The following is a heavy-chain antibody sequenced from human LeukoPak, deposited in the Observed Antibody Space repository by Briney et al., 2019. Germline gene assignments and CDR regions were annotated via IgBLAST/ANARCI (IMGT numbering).Heavy chain of an antibody. Sequence: GASVKVSFKASGGTFSSYAISWVRQAPGQGLEWMGGIIPIFGTANYAQKFQGRVTITADKSTSTAYMELSSLRSEDTAVYYCARALKYYDILTGSNWFDPWGLGTLVTVSS. J-gene: IGHJ5*02. D-gene: IGHD3-9*01. CDR1: GGTFSSYA. V-gene: IGHV1-69*06. CDR2: IIPIFGTA. CDR3: ARALKYYDILTGSNWFDP.